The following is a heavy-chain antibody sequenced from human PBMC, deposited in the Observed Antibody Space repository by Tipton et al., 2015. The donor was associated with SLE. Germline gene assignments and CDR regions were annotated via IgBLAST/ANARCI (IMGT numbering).Heavy chain of an antibody. V-gene: IGHV4-4*07. CDR3: ARASFIVGSTTFWFDP. CDR1: GDSTNSYY. D-gene: IGHD1-26*01. Sequence: TLSLTCTVSGDSTNSYYWTWIRQPAGKGLEWIGRISTTGSTIYNPSLKSRVTISVDTSKNQFSLKLNSVTATDAAVYYCARASFIVGSTTFWFDPWGQGALVIVSS. J-gene: IGHJ5*02. CDR2: ISTTGST.